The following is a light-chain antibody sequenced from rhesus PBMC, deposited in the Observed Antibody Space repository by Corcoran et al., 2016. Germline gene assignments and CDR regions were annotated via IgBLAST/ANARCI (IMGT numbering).Light chain of an antibody. CDR1: ENVNNY. CDR3: QHGYGTPLT. J-gene: IGKJ4*01. V-gene: IGKV1-74*01. CDR2: KAS. Sequence: DIQMTQSPSSLSASVGDRVTITCRASENVNNYLNWYQQKPGKAPKLLINKASTLQSGVPSRYSGSGAGTDYTFPISSLQPEDVATYYCQHGYGTPLTFGGGTKVELK.